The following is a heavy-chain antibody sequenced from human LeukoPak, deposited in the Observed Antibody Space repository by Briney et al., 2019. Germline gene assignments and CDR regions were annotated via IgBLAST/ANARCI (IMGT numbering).Heavy chain of an antibody. J-gene: IGHJ6*02. CDR2: IWYDGSNK. V-gene: IGHV3-33*01. CDR3: ARDYYDSSGYYGYGMDV. Sequence: GGSLRLSCAASGFTFSNYGMHWVRQAPGKGLEWVAVIWYDGSNKYYADSVKGRFTISRDNSKNTLYLQMNSLRAEDTAVYYCARDYYDSSGYYGYGMDVWGQGTTVTVSS. D-gene: IGHD3-22*01. CDR1: GFTFSNYG.